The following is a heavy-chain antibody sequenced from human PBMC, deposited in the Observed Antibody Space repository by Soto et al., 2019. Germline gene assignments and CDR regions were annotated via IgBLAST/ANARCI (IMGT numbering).Heavy chain of an antibody. Sequence: PRLSCVVSGFTFNTYRMTWVRQAPGKGLEWVANIKEDGSEKYYGDSVRGRFTISRDNAKNSLFLQIASLRAEDTAVYYCAREEPSLYCRGGSCSIPHFAYWGRRTLVTVSS. D-gene: IGHD2-15*01. V-gene: IGHV3-7*01. CDR2: IKEDGSEK. CDR3: AREEPSLYCRGGSCSIPHFAY. CDR1: GFTFNTYR. J-gene: IGHJ4*02.